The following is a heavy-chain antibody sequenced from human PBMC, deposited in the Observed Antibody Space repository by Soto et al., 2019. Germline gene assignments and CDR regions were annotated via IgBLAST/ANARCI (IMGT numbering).Heavy chain of an antibody. CDR2: ISGSGGST. V-gene: IGHV3-23*01. D-gene: IGHD3-9*01. CDR1: GFTFSSYA. J-gene: IGHJ4*02. CDR3: AKHDILTGYPFDY. Sequence: VQLLESGGGLVQPGGSLRLSCAASGFTFSSYAMSWVRQAPGKGLEWVSAISGSGGSTYYADSVKGRFTISRDNYKNTRYLEMNSLRAEDTAVYYCAKHDILTGYPFDYWGQGTLVTVSS.